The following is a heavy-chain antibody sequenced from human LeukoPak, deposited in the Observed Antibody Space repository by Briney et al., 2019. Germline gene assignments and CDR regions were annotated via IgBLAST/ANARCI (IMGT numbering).Heavy chain of an antibody. D-gene: IGHD3-10*01. CDR2: ISASGGKT. CDR3: AKGDRSGSYSYFDY. V-gene: IGHV3-23*01. Sequence: GGSLRLSCVASGFTFSSYAMSWGRQAQGKGVEWVSSISASGGKTYYADSVEGGFTISRDNSKNTLYLQMNSLRAEDTVVFYCAKGDRSGSYSYFDYWGQGTLVTVSS. J-gene: IGHJ4*02. CDR1: GFTFSSYA.